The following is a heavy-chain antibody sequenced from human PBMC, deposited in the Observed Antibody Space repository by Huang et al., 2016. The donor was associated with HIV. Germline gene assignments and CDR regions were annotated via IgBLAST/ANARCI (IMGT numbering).Heavy chain of an antibody. CDR2: IYYRGRT. J-gene: IGHJ4*02. CDR1: GGSIRSDNYY. V-gene: IGHV4-39*02. CDR3: ARLPGSITMIRGVITDPY. D-gene: IGHD3-10*01. Sequence: QLQLQESGPGLVKPSETLSLTCTVSGGSIRSDNYYWGWIRQPPGKGLEWIGSIYYRGRTDYNPALKRRGTITVDTSKNHLSLRMRSVTAADTAVYYCARLPGSITMIRGVITDPYWGQGTLVTVSS.